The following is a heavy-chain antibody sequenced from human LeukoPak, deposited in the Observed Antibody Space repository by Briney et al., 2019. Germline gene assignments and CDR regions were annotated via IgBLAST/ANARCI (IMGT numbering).Heavy chain of an antibody. D-gene: IGHD1-26*01. Sequence: PGRSLGLSCAASGFTFSSYAMHWVRQAPGKGLEWVAVISYDGSNKYYADSVKGRFTISRDNSKNTLYVQMNRLTTEDTAVYYCAKIFYSASYNYFDSWGQGTLVTVSS. CDR3: AKIFYSASYNYFDS. CDR1: GFTFSSYA. CDR2: ISYDGSNK. J-gene: IGHJ4*02. V-gene: IGHV3-30-3*02.